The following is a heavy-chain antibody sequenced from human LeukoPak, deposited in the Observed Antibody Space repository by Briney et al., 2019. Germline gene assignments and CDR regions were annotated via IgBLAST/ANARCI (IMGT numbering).Heavy chain of an antibody. V-gene: IGHV1-46*01. CDR3: ARARYKAPVADAYFDY. J-gene: IGHJ4*02. D-gene: IGHD1-14*01. CDR1: GYTFTSYY. CDR2: SNPSGGST. Sequence: GASVKVSCKASGYTFTSYYMHWVRQAPGQGLAWMGISNPSGGSTSYAQKFQGRVTLTRDTSTSTVYMELSSLRSEDTAVYYCARARYKAPVADAYFDYWGQGTLVTVSS.